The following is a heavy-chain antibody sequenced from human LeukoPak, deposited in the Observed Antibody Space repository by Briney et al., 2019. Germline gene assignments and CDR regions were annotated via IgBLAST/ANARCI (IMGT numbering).Heavy chain of an antibody. V-gene: IGHV1-69*05. D-gene: IGHD3-16*02. J-gene: IGHJ3*02. Sequence: ASVKVSCKASGGTFSSYAISWVRQAPGQGLEWMGGIIPIFGTANYAQKFQGRVTITTDESTSTAYMELSSLRSEDTAVYYCARGRGLGELSLDAFDIWGQGTMVTVSS. CDR2: IIPIFGTA. CDR1: GGTFSSYA. CDR3: ARGRGLGELSLDAFDI.